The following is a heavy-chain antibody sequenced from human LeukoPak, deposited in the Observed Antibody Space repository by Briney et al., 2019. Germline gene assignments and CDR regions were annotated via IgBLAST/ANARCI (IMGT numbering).Heavy chain of an antibody. J-gene: IGHJ6*02. V-gene: IGHV4-59*01. D-gene: IGHD4-17*01. CDR3: AREDPQTTVPEGMDV. Sequence: PSETLSLTCTVSGGSISYYYWSWVRQSPGKGLEWIGYIYYSGTTNYNPSLKSRVTISVDTSKNQFSLQLRSVTAADTAVYYCAREDPQTTVPEGMDVWGQGTTVTVSS. CDR2: IYYSGTT. CDR1: GGSISYYY.